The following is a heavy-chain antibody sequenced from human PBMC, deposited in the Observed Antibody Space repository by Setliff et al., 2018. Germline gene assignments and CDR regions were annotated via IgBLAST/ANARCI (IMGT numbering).Heavy chain of an antibody. CDR3: ARDLFSSSWYDH. D-gene: IGHD6-19*01. V-gene: IGHV1-2*02. Sequence: ASVKVSCKASGLTFTGYSIHWVRQAPGQGLEWVGWTNLVDGETRYARKFQGRVTMARDTSITTAYMEISSLTSDDTAVYYCARDLFSSSWYDHWGQGTQVTV. CDR2: TNLVDGET. CDR1: GLTFTGYS. J-gene: IGHJ5*02.